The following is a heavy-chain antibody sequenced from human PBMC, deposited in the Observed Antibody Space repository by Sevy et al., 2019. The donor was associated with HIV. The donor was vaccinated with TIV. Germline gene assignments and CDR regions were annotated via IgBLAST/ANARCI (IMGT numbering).Heavy chain of an antibody. CDR1: GFTWYNYA. V-gene: IGHV3-23*01. CDR3: AGARYDSSGSFDAFDI. J-gene: IGHJ3*02. Sequence: GGSLRLCCAASGFTWYNYAMNWVRQAPGKGLEWVSTIFRSGETTYYADSLKARFTISGDNSKNTLYLQMNSLRTEDTALYYCAGARYDSSGSFDAFDIWGQGTMVTVSS. D-gene: IGHD3-22*01. CDR2: IFRSGETT.